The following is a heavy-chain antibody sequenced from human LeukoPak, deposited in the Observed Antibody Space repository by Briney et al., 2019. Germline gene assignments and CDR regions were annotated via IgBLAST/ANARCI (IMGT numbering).Heavy chain of an antibody. CDR2: IHYSGTT. V-gene: IGHV4-59*08. CDR1: GGSISTYY. J-gene: IGHJ4*02. Sequence: SETLSLTCTVSGGSISTYYWSWIRQPPGKGLEWIGYIHYSGTTNYNPSLKNRVTISLDTSKNQFSLNLSSVTAAGTAVYYCARMGGYSGYATHWGQGTLVTVSS. CDR3: ARMGGYSGYATH. D-gene: IGHD5-12*01.